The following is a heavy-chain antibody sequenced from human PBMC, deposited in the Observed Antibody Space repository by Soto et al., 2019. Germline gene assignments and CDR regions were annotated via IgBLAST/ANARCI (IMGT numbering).Heavy chain of an antibody. J-gene: IGHJ4*02. Sequence: ASVKVSWKXSGYTFTRYYMGWVRQAPGQGLEWMGIINPSGGSTSYAQKFQGRVTMTRDTSTSTVYMELSSLRSEDTAVYYCARGGDYGSFLSFFDYWGQGTLVTVSS. D-gene: IGHD4-17*01. CDR2: INPSGGST. CDR3: ARGGDYGSFLSFFDY. V-gene: IGHV1-46*01. CDR1: GYTFTRYY.